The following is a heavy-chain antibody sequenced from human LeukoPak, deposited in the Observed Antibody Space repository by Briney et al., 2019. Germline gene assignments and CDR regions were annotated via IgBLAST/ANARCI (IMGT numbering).Heavy chain of an antibody. V-gene: IGHV3-66*01. Sequence: GGSLRLSCAASEFSVGSNYMTWVRQAPGKGLEWVSLIYSGGSTYYADSVKGRFTISRDNSKNTLYLQMNSLRAEDTAVYYCAKDRGYCSGSSSCNSFDYWGQGTLVTVSS. CDR1: EFSVGSNY. CDR3: AKDRGYCSGSSSCNSFDY. D-gene: IGHD2-15*01. CDR2: IYSGGST. J-gene: IGHJ4*02.